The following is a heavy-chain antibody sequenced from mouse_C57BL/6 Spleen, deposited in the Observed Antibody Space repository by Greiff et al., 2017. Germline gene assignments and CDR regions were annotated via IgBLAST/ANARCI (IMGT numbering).Heavy chain of an antibody. Sequence: VQVVESGAELAKPGASVKLSCKASGYTFTSYWMHWVQQRPGQGLEWIGYINPSSGYTKYNQKFKDKATLTADKSYSTAYMQLSSLTYEDSAVYYWARLITTVEAWFAYWGQGTLVTVSA. CDR1: GYTFTSYW. CDR2: INPSSGYT. V-gene: IGHV1-7*01. D-gene: IGHD1-1*01. CDR3: ARLITTVEAWFAY. J-gene: IGHJ3*01.